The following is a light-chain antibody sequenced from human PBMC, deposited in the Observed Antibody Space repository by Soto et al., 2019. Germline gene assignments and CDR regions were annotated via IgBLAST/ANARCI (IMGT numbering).Light chain of an antibody. J-gene: IGLJ1*01. Sequence: QSVLRQPPSVSGAPGRRVTISCPGSSSNSGTGYDAHCYQQVPGTAPKLLIYRNSNRPSGVPDRFSGSKSGTSASLAITGLQVEDEADYYCQSYDSSLSGYVFRTGTKVTVL. V-gene: IGLV1-40*01. CDR1: SSNSGTGYD. CDR2: RNS. CDR3: QSYDSSLSGYV.